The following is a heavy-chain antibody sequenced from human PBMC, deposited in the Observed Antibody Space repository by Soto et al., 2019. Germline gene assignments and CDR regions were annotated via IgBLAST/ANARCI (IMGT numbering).Heavy chain of an antibody. CDR1: GGTFSSYA. V-gene: IGHV1-69*13. D-gene: IGHD2-21*01. J-gene: IGHJ3*02. CDR2: IIPIFGTA. Sequence: SVKVSCKASGGTFSSYAISWVRQAPGQGLEWMGGIIPIFGTANYAQKFQGRVTITADESTSTAYMELSSLRSEDTAVYYCARGDVFADAFDIWGQGTMVTVSS. CDR3: ARGDVFADAFDI.